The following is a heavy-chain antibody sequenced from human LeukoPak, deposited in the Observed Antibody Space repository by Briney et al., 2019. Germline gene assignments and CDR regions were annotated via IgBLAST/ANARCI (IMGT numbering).Heavy chain of an antibody. V-gene: IGHV4-31*03. J-gene: IGHJ5*02. CDR2: IYYSGST. CDR3: ARDRWFDP. CDR1: GGSISSGGNY. Sequence: KPAETLSLTCTVSGGSISSGGNYWSWIRQHPGKGLEWIGYIYYSGSTYYNPSLKSRVTISLDTSKNQFSLKLTSVTAADTAVYYCARDRWFDPWGQGTLVTASS.